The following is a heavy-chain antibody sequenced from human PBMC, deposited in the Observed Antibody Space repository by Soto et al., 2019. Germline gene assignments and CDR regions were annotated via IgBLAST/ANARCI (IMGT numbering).Heavy chain of an antibody. CDR1: GGSISSYY. J-gene: IGHJ6*02. CDR2: IYYSGST. V-gene: IGHV4-59*01. CDR3: ARLVVVPHCSGGSCYSYYYGMDV. D-gene: IGHD2-15*01. Sequence: QVQLQESGPGLVKPSETLSLTCTVSGGSISSYYWSWIRQPPGKGLEWIGYIYYSGSTNYNPSLKSRVTISVHTSKHQFSLKMSSVTAADTAVYYCARLVVVPHCSGGSCYSYYYGMDVWGQGTTVTVYS.